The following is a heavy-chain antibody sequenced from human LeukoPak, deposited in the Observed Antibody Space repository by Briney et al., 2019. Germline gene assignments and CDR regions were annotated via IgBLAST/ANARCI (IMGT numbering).Heavy chain of an antibody. V-gene: IGHV3-23*01. J-gene: IGHJ4*02. CDR2: ISGSGDKI. D-gene: IGHD2-21*02. CDR1: GFTFSSYG. Sequence: PGGALRLSCAASGFTFSSYGMSWVRQAPGKGLEWVSGISGSGDKIYYADSYGDSVKGRFTISRDNSMNTLYLQMNSLRVEDTAVYYCAKARLPHCGTDCVEYWGRGTLVTVSS. CDR3: AKARLPHCGTDCVEY.